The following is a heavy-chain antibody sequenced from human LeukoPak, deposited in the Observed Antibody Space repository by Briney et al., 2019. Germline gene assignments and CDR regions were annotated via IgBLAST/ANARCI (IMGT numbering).Heavy chain of an antibody. J-gene: IGHJ4*02. CDR2: IHNSGST. Sequence: SETLSLTCTVSGVSVSSYYWSWIRQPPGQGLEWVGYIHNSGSTNHNPSPESRVTMSVDTSKNQFSLKLTSVTAADTAVYYCVSGTTVTNFAYWGQGTLVTVSS. CDR3: VSGTTVTNFAY. V-gene: IGHV4-59*02. D-gene: IGHD4-17*01. CDR1: GVSVSSYY.